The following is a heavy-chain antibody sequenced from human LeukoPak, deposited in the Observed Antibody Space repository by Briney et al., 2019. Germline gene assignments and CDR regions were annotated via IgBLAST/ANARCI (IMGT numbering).Heavy chain of an antibody. Sequence: SVKVSCKASGGTFSSYAISWVRQAPGQGLEWMGRIIPIFGTANYVQKFQGRVTITTDESTSTAYMELSSLRSEDTAVYYCAREITIFGVVQQFDYWGQGTLVTVSS. CDR3: AREITIFGVVQQFDY. CDR1: GGTFSSYA. D-gene: IGHD3-3*01. V-gene: IGHV1-69*05. CDR2: IIPIFGTA. J-gene: IGHJ4*02.